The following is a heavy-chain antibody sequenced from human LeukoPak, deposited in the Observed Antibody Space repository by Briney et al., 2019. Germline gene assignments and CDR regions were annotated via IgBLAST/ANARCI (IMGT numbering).Heavy chain of an antibody. CDR3: ARVVQSTDSSGFYLPEYFQH. V-gene: IGHV4-34*01. CDR1: GGSFSGYY. J-gene: IGHJ1*01. CDR2: INHSGST. Sequence: PSETPSLTCAVYGGSFSGYYWSWIRQPPGKGLEWIGEINHSGSTNYNPSLKSRVTISVDTSKNQFSLKLSSVTAADTAVYYCARVVQSTDSSGFYLPEYFQHWGQGTLVTVSS. D-gene: IGHD3-22*01.